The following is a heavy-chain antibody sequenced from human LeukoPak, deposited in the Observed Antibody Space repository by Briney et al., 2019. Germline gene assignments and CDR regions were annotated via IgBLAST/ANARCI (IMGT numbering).Heavy chain of an antibody. J-gene: IGHJ3*02. D-gene: IGHD2-2*01. CDR2: INHSGST. CDR3: ASLWPYQLSAFDI. V-gene: IGHV4-34*01. Sequence: ASETLSLTCAVYGGSFSGYYWSWIRQPPGKGLEWIGEINHSGSTNYNPSLKSRVTISVDTSKNQFSLKLSSVTAADTAVYYCASLWPYQLSAFDIWGQGTMVTVSS. CDR1: GGSFSGYY.